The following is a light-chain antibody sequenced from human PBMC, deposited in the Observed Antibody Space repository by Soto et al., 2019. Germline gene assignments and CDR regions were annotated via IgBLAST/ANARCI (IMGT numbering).Light chain of an antibody. J-gene: IGKJ1*01. Sequence: EIVLTQSPATLSLSPGERATLSCRASESVSSFLAWYQQKPGRAPRLLIYDASNRATGIPARFSGSGSGTDFTLTVSSLEPEDFAVYYCQQRSKWPRTFGQGTKVEIK. CDR1: ESVSSF. V-gene: IGKV3-11*01. CDR2: DAS. CDR3: QQRSKWPRT.